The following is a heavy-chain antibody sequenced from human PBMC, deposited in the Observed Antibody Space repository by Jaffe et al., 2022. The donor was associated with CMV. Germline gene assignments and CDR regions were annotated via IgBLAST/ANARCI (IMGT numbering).Heavy chain of an antibody. CDR1: GGSISSYY. V-gene: IGHV4-59*08. CDR3: ARQDGDYARKFDP. CDR2: IYYSGST. J-gene: IGHJ5*02. D-gene: IGHD4-17*01. Sequence: QVQLQESGPGLVKPSETLSLTCTVSGGSISSYYWSWIRQPPGKGLEWIGYIYYSGSTNYNPSLKSRVTISVDTSKNQFSLKLSSVTAADTAVYYCARQDGDYARKFDPWGQGTLVTVSS.